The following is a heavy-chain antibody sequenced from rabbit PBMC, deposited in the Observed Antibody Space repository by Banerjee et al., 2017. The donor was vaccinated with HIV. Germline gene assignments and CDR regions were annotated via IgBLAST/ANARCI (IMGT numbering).Heavy chain of an antibody. CDR2: INYGGST. Sequence: QSLEESGGDLVKPGASLTLTCTASGFSFSSSYHMGWVRQAPGKGLEYIGYINYGGSTWYASWVNGRFTISSHNAQNTLYLQLNSLTAADTATYFCARGDTYGVIGYGYGSDLWGQGTLVTDS. CDR1: GFSFSSSYH. V-gene: IGHV1S40*01. CDR3: ARGDTYGVIGYGYGSDL. D-gene: IGHD6-1*01. J-gene: IGHJ3*01.